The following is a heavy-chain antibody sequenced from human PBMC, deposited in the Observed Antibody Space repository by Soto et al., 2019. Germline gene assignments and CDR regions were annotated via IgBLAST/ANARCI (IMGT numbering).Heavy chain of an antibody. D-gene: IGHD3-10*01. CDR1: GGFISSDHYY. V-gene: IGHV4-31*03. J-gene: IGHJ5*02. CDR2: IFYSGST. Sequence: QLQLQESGPGLVKPSQTLSLTCTVSGGFISSDHYYWSWIRHLPGKGLEWIGHIFYSGSTSYNPSLNGRVTISVHTSKNQFSLKMISATGADTAMYYCARAVGFTTGRVYRLFDPWGQGTPVTVSS. CDR3: ARAVGFTTGRVYRLFDP.